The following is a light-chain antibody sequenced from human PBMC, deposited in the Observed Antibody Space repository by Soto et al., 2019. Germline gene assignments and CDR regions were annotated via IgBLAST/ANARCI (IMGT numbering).Light chain of an antibody. Sequence: QSALTQPASVSGSPGQSITISCTGTSSDVGTYNYVSWYQQLPGKAPKLMIFEATYRPSEISNRFSGSKSGNTASLTISGLQVEDEADYYCASYTSETSRYAVGTGTKVTV. V-gene: IGLV2-14*01. CDR2: EAT. CDR3: ASYTSETSRYA. J-gene: IGLJ1*01. CDR1: SSDVGTYNY.